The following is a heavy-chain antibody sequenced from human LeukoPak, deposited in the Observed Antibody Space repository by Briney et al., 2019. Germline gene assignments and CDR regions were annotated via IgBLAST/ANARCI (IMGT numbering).Heavy chain of an antibody. D-gene: IGHD1-20*01. Sequence: NSSETLSLTCAVYGGSFSGYYWSWIRQPPGKGLEWIGEINHSGSTNYNPSLKSRVTISVDTSKNQFSLKLGSVTAADTAVYYCARRVFGTRGMTDWGQGTLVTVSS. CDR3: ARRVFGTRGMTD. J-gene: IGHJ4*02. CDR2: INHSGST. CDR1: GGSFSGYY. V-gene: IGHV4-34*01.